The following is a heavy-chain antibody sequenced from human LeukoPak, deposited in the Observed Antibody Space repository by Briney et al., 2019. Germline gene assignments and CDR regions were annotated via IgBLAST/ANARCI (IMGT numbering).Heavy chain of an antibody. CDR1: GGSFSGYY. D-gene: IGHD4-17*01. V-gene: IGHV4-34*01. CDR3: ARLNGDPSDY. CDR2: INHSGST. J-gene: IGHJ4*02. Sequence: SETLSLTCAVYGGSFSGYYWSWIRQPPGKGLEWIGEINHSGSTNYNPSLRSRVTISVDTSMNQFPLKLSSVTAADTAVYYCARLNGDPSDYWGQGTLVTVSS.